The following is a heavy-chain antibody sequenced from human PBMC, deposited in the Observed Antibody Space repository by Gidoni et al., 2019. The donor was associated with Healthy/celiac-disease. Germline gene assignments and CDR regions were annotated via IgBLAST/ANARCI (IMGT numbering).Heavy chain of an antibody. CDR2: IRSKANSYAT. CDR3: TSSIAARKDIDY. V-gene: IGHV3-73*02. D-gene: IGHD6-25*01. Sequence: EVQLVESGGGLVQPGGSLKLSCAASGFTFSGSAMHWFGQASGKGLEWVGRIRSKANSYATAYAASVKGRFTISRDDSKNTAYLQMNSLKTEDTAVYYCTSSIAARKDIDYWGQGTLVTVSS. CDR1: GFTFSGSA. J-gene: IGHJ4*02.